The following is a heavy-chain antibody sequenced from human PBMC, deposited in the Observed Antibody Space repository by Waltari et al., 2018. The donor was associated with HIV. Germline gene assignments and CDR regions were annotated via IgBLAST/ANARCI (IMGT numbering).Heavy chain of an antibody. Sequence: QVQLQESGPGLVKPSQTLSLTCTVSGGSINSGSYYWSWIRQPAGKGLEWIGRIYTSGSTNYNPSLKSRVTISVDTSKNQFSLKLSSVTAADTAVYYCARGDTAMSVDYWGQGTLVTVSS. CDR1: GGSINSGSYY. V-gene: IGHV4-61*02. CDR3: ARGDTAMSVDY. J-gene: IGHJ4*02. D-gene: IGHD5-18*01. CDR2: IYTSGST.